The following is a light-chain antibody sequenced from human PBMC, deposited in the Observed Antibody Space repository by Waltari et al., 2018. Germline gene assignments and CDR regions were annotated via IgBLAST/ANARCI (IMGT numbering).Light chain of an antibody. Sequence: QAVLTQPASLSASPGASVSLTCTLRSGLSVGTYKISWYQQRPGSPPQFLVKYRSDSTNERGSGVPSRFSGSRDTSANAGILLISGLQSEDEGDYYCMILHNNAVVFGGGTRLTVL. CDR3: MILHNNAVV. V-gene: IGLV5-45*01. J-gene: IGLJ3*02. CDR2: YRSDSTN. CDR1: SGLSVGTYK.